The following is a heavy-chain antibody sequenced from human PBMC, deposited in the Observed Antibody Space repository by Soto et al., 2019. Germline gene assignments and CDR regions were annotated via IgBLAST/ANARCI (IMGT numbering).Heavy chain of an antibody. CDR3: AKVRPLKVAAAGWGFDY. J-gene: IGHJ4*02. D-gene: IGHD6-13*01. CDR1: GFTFSSYA. Sequence: EVQLFESGGGLVQPGGSLRLSCAASGFTFSSYAMSWVRQAPGKGLEWVSAISGSGGSTYYADSVKGRFTISRDNSKNTLYLQMNSLRAEDTAVYYCAKVRPLKVAAAGWGFDYWGQGTLVTVSS. CDR2: ISGSGGST. V-gene: IGHV3-23*01.